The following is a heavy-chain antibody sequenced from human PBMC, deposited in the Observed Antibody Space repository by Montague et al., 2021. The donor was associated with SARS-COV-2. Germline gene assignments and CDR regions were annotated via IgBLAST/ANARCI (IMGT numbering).Heavy chain of an antibody. D-gene: IGHD4-23*01. J-gene: IGHJ4*02. V-gene: IGHV2-5*02. CDR2: IFWDDDK. CDR1: GFSLSTSGEG. Sequence: PALGKPTQTLTLTCTVSGFSLSTSGEGVGWIRQPPGKALEWLALIFWDDDKRYSPSLKNRVTITKDTSKNQVVLRMTNMDPLDTATYYCAHKVKWELYYFDYWGQGTLVTVSS. CDR3: AHKVKWELYYFDY.